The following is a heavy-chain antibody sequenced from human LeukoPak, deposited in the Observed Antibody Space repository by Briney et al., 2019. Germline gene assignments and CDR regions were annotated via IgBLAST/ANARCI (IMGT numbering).Heavy chain of an antibody. Sequence: GGSLRLSCAASGFTFSSYGMHWVRQAPGKGLEWVGFIRYDGSNKYYADSVKGRFTISRDNSKNTLYLQMNRLRAEDTSVYYCAKGDYDILTGYYMPDYFDYWGQGTLVTVSS. J-gene: IGHJ4*02. CDR2: IRYDGSNK. CDR1: GFTFSSYG. V-gene: IGHV3-30*02. D-gene: IGHD3-9*01. CDR3: AKGDYDILTGYYMPDYFDY.